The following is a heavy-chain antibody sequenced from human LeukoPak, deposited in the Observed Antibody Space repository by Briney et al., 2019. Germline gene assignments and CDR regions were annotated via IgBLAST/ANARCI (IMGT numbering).Heavy chain of an antibody. J-gene: IGHJ5*02. CDR3: ARASGGYSRSFDP. CDR1: GGSLSGYN. D-gene: IGHD5-12*01. CDR2: INHSGST. Sequence: PSETLSLTWAVYGGSLSGYNWSWIRQPPGKGLEWIGEINHSGSTNYNPSLKSRVTISVDTSKNQFSLKLSTVTAADTAVYYCARASGGYSRSFDPWGQGTLVTVSS. V-gene: IGHV4-34*01.